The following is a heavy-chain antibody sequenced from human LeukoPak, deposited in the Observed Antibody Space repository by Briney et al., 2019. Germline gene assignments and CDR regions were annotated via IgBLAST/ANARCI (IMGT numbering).Heavy chain of an antibody. CDR3: ARHPSDRIVGATVFDY. V-gene: IGHV4-59*01. Sequence: PSETLSLTCTVSGGSISSYYWSWLRQPPGKGPEWIGYMYYSGNVDYNPSLKSRVTISMDTSTNQFSLNLSSLTAADTAVYYCARHPSDRIVGATVFDYWGQGTLVTVSS. CDR1: GGSISSYY. D-gene: IGHD1-26*01. CDR2: MYYSGNV. J-gene: IGHJ4*02.